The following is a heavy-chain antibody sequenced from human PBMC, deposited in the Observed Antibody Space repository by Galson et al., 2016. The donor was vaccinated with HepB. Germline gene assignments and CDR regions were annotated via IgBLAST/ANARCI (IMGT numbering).Heavy chain of an antibody. CDR2: ISYAGSSK. J-gene: IGHJ6*02. V-gene: IGHV3-30*18. D-gene: IGHD2-21*02. CDR3: AKGGDCGGDCYLPYYYYGMDV. Sequence: SLRLSCAASGFTFSTYGMHWVRQAPGKGLEWVAVISYAGSSKYYADSVKGRFTISRDNSKNTLYLQMNSLRAEDTAVYFCAKGGDCGGDCYLPYYYYGMDVWGHGTTVTVSS. CDR1: GFTFSTYG.